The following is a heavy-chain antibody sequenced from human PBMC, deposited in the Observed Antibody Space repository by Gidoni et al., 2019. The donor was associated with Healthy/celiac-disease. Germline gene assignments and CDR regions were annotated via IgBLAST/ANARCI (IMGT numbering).Heavy chain of an antibody. D-gene: IGHD2-2*01. CDR3: ASLASKDIVVVPAAPQSL. J-gene: IGHJ4*02. CDR2: ISSSGSTI. V-gene: IGHV3-48*03. Sequence: EVQLVESGGGLVQPGGSLRLSCAAYGFTFSSYEMNWVRQAPGKGLEWVSYISSSGSTIYYADSVKGRFTISRDNANNSLYLQMNSLRAEDTAVYYCASLASKDIVVVPAAPQSLWGQGTLVTVSS. CDR1: GFTFSSYE.